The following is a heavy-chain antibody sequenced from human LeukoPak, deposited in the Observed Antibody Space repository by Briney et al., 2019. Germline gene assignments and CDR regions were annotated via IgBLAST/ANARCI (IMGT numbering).Heavy chain of an antibody. D-gene: IGHD4-17*01. J-gene: IGHJ4*02. CDR1: GFTFSSYA. CDR3: ARDYGMTTVTLTGGH. CDR2: ISYDGSNK. Sequence: GGSLPVSRAASGFTFSSYAMHWVRQAPGKGLEWVAVISYDGSNKYYADSVKGRFTISRDNSKNTLYLQMNSLRAEDTAVYYCARDYGMTTVTLTGGHWGQGTLVTVSS. V-gene: IGHV3-30-3*01.